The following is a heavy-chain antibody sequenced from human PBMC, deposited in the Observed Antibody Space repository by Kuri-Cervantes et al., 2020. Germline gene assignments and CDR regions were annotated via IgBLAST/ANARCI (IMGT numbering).Heavy chain of an antibody. CDR3: ARDYYGPDY. D-gene: IGHD3-10*01. CDR1: GFTFSSYG. Sequence: GGSLRLTCAASGFTFSSYGMHWVRQAPGKGLEWVALISFDGSNKYYVDSVKGRFTISRDNSKNTLYLQMNSLRAEDTAVYYCARDYYGPDYWGQGTLVTVSS. V-gene: IGHV3-30*03. CDR2: ISFDGSNK. J-gene: IGHJ4*02.